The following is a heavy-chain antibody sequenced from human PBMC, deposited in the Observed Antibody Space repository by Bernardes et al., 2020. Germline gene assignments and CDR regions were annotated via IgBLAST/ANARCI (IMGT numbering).Heavy chain of an antibody. CDR3: AKHSKSGCYYGGDNWFDP. J-gene: IGHJ5*02. CDR2: ISGSGGST. Sequence: GSLRLSCAASGFTFSSYAMSWVRQAPGKGLEWVSAISGSGGSTYYADSVKGRFTIYRENSKNTLYLQMNSLRAGDTAVYYCAKHSKSGCYYGGDNWFDPWGQGTLVTVAS. V-gene: IGHV3-23*01. D-gene: IGHD1-26*01. CDR1: GFTFSSYA.